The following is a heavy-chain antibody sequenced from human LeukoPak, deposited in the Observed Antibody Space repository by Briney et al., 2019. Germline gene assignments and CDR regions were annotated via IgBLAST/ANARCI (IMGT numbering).Heavy chain of an antibody. Sequence: HPGGSLRLSCAASGFTFDDYAMHWVRQAPGKGLEWVSGISWNSGSIGYADSVKGRFTISRDNAKNSLYLQMNSLRAEDTAVYYCASSTRFDYWGQGTLVTVSS. CDR2: ISWNSGSI. CDR3: ASSTRFDY. D-gene: IGHD3-10*01. V-gene: IGHV3-9*01. J-gene: IGHJ4*02. CDR1: GFTFDDYA.